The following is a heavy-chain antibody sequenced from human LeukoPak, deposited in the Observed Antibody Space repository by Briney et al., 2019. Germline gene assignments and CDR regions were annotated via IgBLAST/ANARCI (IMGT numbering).Heavy chain of an antibody. V-gene: IGHV1-18*04. CDR3: ASGKGYSSGWYDYFDY. Sequence: VASVKVSCKASGYTFTGYGISWVRQAPGQGLEWMGWISAYNGNTNYAQKLQGRVTMTTDTSTSTAYMELRSLRSDDTAVYYCASGKGYSSGWYDYFDYWGQGTLVTVSS. J-gene: IGHJ4*02. CDR1: GYTFTGYG. CDR2: ISAYNGNT. D-gene: IGHD6-19*01.